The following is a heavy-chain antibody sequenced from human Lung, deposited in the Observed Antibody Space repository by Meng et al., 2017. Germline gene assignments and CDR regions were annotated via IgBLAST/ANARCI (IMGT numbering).Heavy chain of an antibody. Sequence: QWKLVESGGGVVQPGRSLRLSCAASGFTCSRNAMHWVRQAPGKGLEWVAAISYDGSNQHYADSVKGRFTISRDNSENTLYLQMNSLRAEDTAVYYCARNNYGDYYFDYWGQGTLVTVSS. CDR2: ISYDGSNQ. D-gene: IGHD4-17*01. CDR3: ARNNYGDYYFDY. J-gene: IGHJ4*02. V-gene: IGHV3-30*01. CDR1: GFTCSRNA.